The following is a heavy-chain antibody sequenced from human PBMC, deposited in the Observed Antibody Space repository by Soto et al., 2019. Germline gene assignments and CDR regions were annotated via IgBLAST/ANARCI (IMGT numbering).Heavy chain of an antibody. D-gene: IGHD1-26*01. CDR3: ARGGGKIFAPLP. J-gene: IGHJ5*02. CDR1: GYTFTGYY. Sequence: ASVKASCKACGYTFTGYYIHWVRQAPGQGLEWMAYIDPNSGATKYAQKFQGLVTLTRDTSIRTAYMELTSLRSDDTAVYYCARGGGKIFAPLPCGKGTLVTDSS. V-gene: IGHV1-2*04. CDR2: IDPNSGAT.